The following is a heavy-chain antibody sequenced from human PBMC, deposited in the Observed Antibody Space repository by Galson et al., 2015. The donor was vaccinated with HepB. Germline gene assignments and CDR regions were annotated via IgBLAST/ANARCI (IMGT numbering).Heavy chain of an antibody. CDR3: ARGASGCYDLDC. Sequence: SLRLSCAASGFTFSTYGMHWVRQAPGKGLEWVAVIWYDGTNKYYVDSVKGRFTISRDNSRNTLYLQMNSLRVEDTAVYYCARGASGCYDLDCWGQGTLVTVS. D-gene: IGHD6-19*01. CDR1: GFTFSTYG. V-gene: IGHV3-33*01. CDR2: IWYDGTNK. J-gene: IGHJ4*02.